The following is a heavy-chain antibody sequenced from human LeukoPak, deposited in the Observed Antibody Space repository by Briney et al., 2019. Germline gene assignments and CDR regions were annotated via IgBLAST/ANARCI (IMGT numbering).Heavy chain of an antibody. V-gene: IGHV4-4*02. J-gene: IGHJ5*02. CDR3: ARDCSGGSCPLHH. CDR1: GGSISSSNW. Sequence: SETLSLTCAVSGGSISSSNWWSWVRQPPGKGLEWIGEIYHSGSTNYNPSLKSRVTISVDKSKNQFSLKLSSVTAADTAVYYCARDCSGGSCPLHHWGQGTLVTVSS. CDR2: IYHSGST. D-gene: IGHD2-15*01.